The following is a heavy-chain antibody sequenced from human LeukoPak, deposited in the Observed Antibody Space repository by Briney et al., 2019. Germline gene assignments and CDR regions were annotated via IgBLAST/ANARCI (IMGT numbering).Heavy chain of an antibody. J-gene: IGHJ4*02. Sequence: ASVKVSCKASGYTFIDRQILWVRQAPGQGLEWMGWIHPNGRDTQYAQKFQDRMTMTTDTSITTAYMELHSVTSDDTAVYYCSAHYGPGPVWGQGTLITASS. V-gene: IGHV1-2*02. CDR1: GYTFIDRQ. CDR2: IHPNGRDT. D-gene: IGHD3-10*01. CDR3: SAHYGPGPV.